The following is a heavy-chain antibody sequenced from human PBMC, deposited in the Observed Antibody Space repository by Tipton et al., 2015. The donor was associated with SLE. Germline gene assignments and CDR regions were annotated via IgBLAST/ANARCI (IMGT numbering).Heavy chain of an antibody. CDR2: ISYDGSNK. CDR1: GFTFSSYA. J-gene: IGHJ2*01. D-gene: IGHD6-13*01. V-gene: IGHV3-30-3*01. Sequence: SLRLSCAASGFTFSSYAMHWVRQAPGKGLEWVAVISYDGSNKYYADSVKGRFTISRDNSKNTLYLQMNRLRAEDTAVYYCARARFKYSGQQLVWYFDLWGRGTLVTVSS. CDR3: ARARFKYSGQQLVWYFDL.